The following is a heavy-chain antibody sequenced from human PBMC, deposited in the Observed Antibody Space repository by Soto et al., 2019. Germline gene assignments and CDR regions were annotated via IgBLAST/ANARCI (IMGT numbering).Heavy chain of an antibody. CDR2: INPSGGST. V-gene: IGHV1-46*01. CDR1: GYTFTSYY. CDR3: ARVDGSGSYYYYGMDV. J-gene: IGHJ6*02. D-gene: IGHD3-10*01. Sequence: GASVKVSCKASGYTFTSYYMHWVRQAPGQGLEWMGIINPSGGSTSYAQKFQGRVTMTRDTSTSTVYMELSSLRSEDTAVYYCARVDGSGSYYYYGMDVWGQETTVTVSS.